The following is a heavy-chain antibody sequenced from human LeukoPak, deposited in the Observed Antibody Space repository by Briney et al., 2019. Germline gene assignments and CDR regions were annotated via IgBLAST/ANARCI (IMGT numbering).Heavy chain of an antibody. Sequence: ASVKVSCKASGYTFTSYYMHWVRQAPGQGLEWMGIINPSGGSTSYAQKFQGRVTMTRDMSTSTVYMELSSLRSEDTAVYYCARVVDHDYGDYYLDYWGQGTLVTVSS. CDR3: ARVVDHDYGDYYLDY. J-gene: IGHJ4*02. V-gene: IGHV1-46*01. D-gene: IGHD4-17*01. CDR2: INPSGGST. CDR1: GYTFTSYY.